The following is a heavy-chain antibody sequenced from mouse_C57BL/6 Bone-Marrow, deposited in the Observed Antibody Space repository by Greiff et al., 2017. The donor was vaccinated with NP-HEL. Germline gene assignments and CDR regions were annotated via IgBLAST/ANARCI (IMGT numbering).Heavy chain of an antibody. CDR3: ARDYYGRSPEGFAC. J-gene: IGHJ3*01. Sequence: QVQLQQSGAELARPGASVKLSCKASGYTFTSYGISWVKQRTGQGLEWIGEIYPRSGYTYYNEKFKGKATLTADKSSSTAYMELRSLTSEDSAVYFCARDYYGRSPEGFACWGQGTLVTVSA. CDR2: IYPRSGYT. V-gene: IGHV1-81*01. D-gene: IGHD1-1*01. CDR1: GYTFTSYG.